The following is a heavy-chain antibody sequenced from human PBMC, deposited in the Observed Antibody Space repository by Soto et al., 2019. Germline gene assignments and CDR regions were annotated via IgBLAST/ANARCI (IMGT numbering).Heavy chain of an antibody. D-gene: IGHD4-17*01. CDR3: ATEKGDYLNYFDY. V-gene: IGHV1-69*01. J-gene: IGHJ4*02. CDR1: GGTFSSSA. CDR2: IIPIFGRA. Sequence: QVRLVQSGAEVKKPGSSVKVSCTGSGGTFSSSANSWVRQAPGQGLEWMGAIIPIFGRANYSRKFQGRVTITADASTSTAYMELSSLRAEDTAVYYCATEKGDYLNYFDYWGQGTLVTVSS.